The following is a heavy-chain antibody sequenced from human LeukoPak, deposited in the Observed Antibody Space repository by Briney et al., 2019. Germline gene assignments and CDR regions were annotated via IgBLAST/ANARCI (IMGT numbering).Heavy chain of an antibody. CDR2: IYHSGST. J-gene: IGHJ4*02. CDR1: GGSISSGGYY. CDR3: ARELGYSKGDFDY. Sequence: PSETLSLTCTVSGGSISSGGYYWSWIRQPPGKGLEWIGYIYHSGSTYYNPSLKSRVTISVDRSKDQFSLKLSSVTAADTAVYYCARELGYSKGDFDYWGQGTLVTVSS. V-gene: IGHV4-30-2*01. D-gene: IGHD4-11*01.